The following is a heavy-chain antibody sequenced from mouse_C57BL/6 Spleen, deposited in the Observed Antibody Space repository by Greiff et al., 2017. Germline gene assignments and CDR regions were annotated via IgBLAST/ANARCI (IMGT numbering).Heavy chain of an antibody. Sequence: QVQLQQSGAELVKPGASVKMSCKASGYTFTSYWITWVKQRPGQGLEWIGDIYPGSGSTNYNEKFKSKATLTVDTSSSTADMQLSSLTSEDSAVYYCARGDDYDSFAYWGQGTLVTVSA. CDR2: IYPGSGST. V-gene: IGHV1-55*01. J-gene: IGHJ3*01. D-gene: IGHD2-4*01. CDR1: GYTFTSYW. CDR3: ARGDDYDSFAY.